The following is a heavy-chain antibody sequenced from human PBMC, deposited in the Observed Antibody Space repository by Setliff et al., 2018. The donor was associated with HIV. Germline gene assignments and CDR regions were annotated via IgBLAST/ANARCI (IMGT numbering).Heavy chain of an antibody. V-gene: IGHV4-38-2*01. CDR3: ASVQVDSSGPFDY. Sequence: SETLSLTCVVSGYSISSGYYWGWIRQPPGTGLEWIGSFYHSTTYYNPSLKSRVTISVDTSKNQFSLKLISVTAADTAVYYCASVQVDSSGPFDYWGQGTLVTVSS. D-gene: IGHD6-19*01. J-gene: IGHJ4*02. CDR2: FYHSTT. CDR1: GYSISSGYY.